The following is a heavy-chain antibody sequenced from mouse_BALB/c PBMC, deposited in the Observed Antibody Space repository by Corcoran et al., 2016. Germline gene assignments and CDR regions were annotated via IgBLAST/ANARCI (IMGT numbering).Heavy chain of an antibody. CDR2: IDPANGDT. CDR1: GFNIKDTY. J-gene: IGHJ3*01. V-gene: IGHV14-3*02. CDR3: APTEGVAY. Sequence: EVQLQQSGAELVKPGASVKLSCTVSGFNIKDTYMHWVKQRPEQGLEWIGRIDPANGDTKYDPKFQGKATITADTSSNTAYLQLSSLTSEDTAVYYCAPTEGVAYWGQGTLVTVSA.